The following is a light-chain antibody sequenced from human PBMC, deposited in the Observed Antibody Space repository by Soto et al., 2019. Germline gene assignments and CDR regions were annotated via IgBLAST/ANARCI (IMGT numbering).Light chain of an antibody. Sequence: QSALTQAPSASGSPGQSVTISCTGTSSDVGAYKFVSWYQQNPGKAPKLIIYDVTKRPTGVPDRFSGSKSGNTASLTVSGLQAEDEADYYCSSYAGNSNYVFGSGTKLTVL. CDR2: DVT. CDR1: SSDVGAYKF. CDR3: SSYAGNSNYV. J-gene: IGLJ1*01. V-gene: IGLV2-8*01.